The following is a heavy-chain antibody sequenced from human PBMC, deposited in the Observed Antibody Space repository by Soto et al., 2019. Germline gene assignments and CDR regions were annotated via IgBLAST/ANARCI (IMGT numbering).Heavy chain of an antibody. V-gene: IGHV3-23*01. CDR3: AKGLGYCSSTSCYYAFDI. J-gene: IGHJ3*02. CDR1: GFTFSSYA. D-gene: IGHD2-2*01. CDR2: ISGSGGST. Sequence: GGSLRLSCAASGFTFSSYAMSWVRQAPGKGLEWVSAISGSGGSTYYADSVKGRFTISRDNSKNTLYLQMNSLRAEDTAVYYCAKGLGYCSSTSCYYAFDIWGQGTMVTVSS.